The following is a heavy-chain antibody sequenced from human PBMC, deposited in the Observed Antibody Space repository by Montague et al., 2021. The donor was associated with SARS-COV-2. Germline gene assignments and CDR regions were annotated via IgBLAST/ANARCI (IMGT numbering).Heavy chain of an antibody. J-gene: IGHJ4*02. CDR3: AHRIARHYDTSAYLWCPFDF. CDR1: GFSLSTTGVG. D-gene: IGHD3-22*01. CDR2: IYWDDGK. V-gene: IGHV2-5*02. Sequence: PALVKPTQTLTLTCTFSGFSLSTTGVGVGWIRQSPGKALEWHALIYWDDGKRYSPSLKSRLTITKDTSKNQVVLTMTNMDPVDTATYYCAHRIARHYDTSAYLWCPFDFWGQGTLVTVSS.